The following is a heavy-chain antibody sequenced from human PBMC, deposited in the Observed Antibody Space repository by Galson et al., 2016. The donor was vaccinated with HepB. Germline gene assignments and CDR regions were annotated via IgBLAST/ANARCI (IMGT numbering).Heavy chain of an antibody. CDR1: GFTFSTYW. CDR2: INSDGSST. Sequence: SLRLSCAASGFTFSTYWMHWVRQAPGKGLVWVSRINSDGSSTGFADSVKGRFTISRGNAKNTLYLQMNSLRAEDTAVYYCASSVWGSGSPPGGYWGQGILVTVSS. CDR3: ASSVWGSGSPPGGY. V-gene: IGHV3-74*01. J-gene: IGHJ4*02. D-gene: IGHD3-10*01.